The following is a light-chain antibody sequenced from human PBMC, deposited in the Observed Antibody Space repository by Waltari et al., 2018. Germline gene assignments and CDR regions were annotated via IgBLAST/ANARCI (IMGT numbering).Light chain of an antibody. V-gene: IGKV2-30*01. Sequence: DVVMTQSPLSLPVTLGQPASISCRSSQSLVSSDGNTYFNWCQQRPGQSPRRLLYKVSNRDSGVPDRFSGSGSGTDFTLGISRVEAEDVGVYYCMQGTHWPLTFGQGTKVEIK. CDR2: KVS. CDR1: QSLVSSDGNTY. CDR3: MQGTHWPLT. J-gene: IGKJ1*01.